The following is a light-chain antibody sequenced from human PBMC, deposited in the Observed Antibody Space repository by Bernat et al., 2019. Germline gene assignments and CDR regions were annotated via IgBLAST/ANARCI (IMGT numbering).Light chain of an antibody. J-gene: IGKJ1*01. Sequence: DIQMTQSPSSLSASVGDRVTITCRATQGISNDLAWYQQKPGKVPKLLIYAASTLQSGVPSRFSGSGSGTEFTLTISSLQPEDVATYYCPKYNRAPWTFSQVTKVDIK. V-gene: IGKV1-27*01. CDR2: AAS. CDR1: QGISND. CDR3: PKYNRAPWT.